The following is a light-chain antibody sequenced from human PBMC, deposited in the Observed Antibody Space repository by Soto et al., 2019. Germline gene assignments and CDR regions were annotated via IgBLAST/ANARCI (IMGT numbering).Light chain of an antibody. Sequence: QSALTQPASVSGSPGQSITISCTGTSTDIGHYDYVSWYQQHPGKAPKLMIYHVTNRPSGVANRYSGSKSGNSASLTISRLEADDEDDYYWSYLTSSHTYVFGRGTKLTVL. CDR2: HVT. CDR3: SYLTSSHTYV. CDR1: STDIGHYDY. V-gene: IGLV2-14*03. J-gene: IGLJ1*01.